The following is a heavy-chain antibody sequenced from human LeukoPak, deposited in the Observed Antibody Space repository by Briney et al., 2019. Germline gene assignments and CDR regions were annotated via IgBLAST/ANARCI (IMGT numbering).Heavy chain of an antibody. V-gene: IGHV1-46*01. J-gene: IGHJ3*02. CDR3: ARGVADYYDSSGYYCDAFDI. CDR1: GYTFTSYY. CDR2: INPSGGST. Sequence: ASVKVSCKASGYTFTSYYMHWVRQAPGQGLEWMGIINPSGGSTSYAQKFQGRVTMTRDTSTSTVYMELSSLRSEDMAVYYCARGVADYYDSSGYYCDAFDIWGQGTMVTVSS. D-gene: IGHD3-22*01.